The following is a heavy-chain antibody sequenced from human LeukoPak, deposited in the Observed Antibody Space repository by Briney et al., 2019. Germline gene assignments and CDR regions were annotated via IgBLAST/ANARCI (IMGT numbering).Heavy chain of an antibody. V-gene: IGHV4-39*07. CDR1: GGSMSSSSYY. Sequence: SETLSLTCTVSGGSMSSSSYYWGWIRQPPGKGLEWIGSIYYSGSTYYNPSLKSRVTISVDTSKNQFSLKLSSVTAADTAVYYSLVQEEGIDYWGQGTLVTVSS. J-gene: IGHJ4*02. CDR2: IYYSGST. CDR3: LVQEEGIDY. D-gene: IGHD6-13*01.